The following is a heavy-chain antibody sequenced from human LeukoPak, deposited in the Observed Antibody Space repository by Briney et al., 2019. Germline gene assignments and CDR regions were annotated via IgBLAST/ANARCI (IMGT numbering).Heavy chain of an antibody. J-gene: IGHJ5*02. Sequence: PGGSLRLSCAASGFTVSSNYMSWVRQAPGKGLEWVSVIYSGGSTYYADSVKGRFTISRDNSKNTLYLQMNSLRAEDTAVYYCARDHLYCTNGVCYNWFDPWGQGTLVTVSS. CDR1: GFTVSSNY. D-gene: IGHD2-8*01. CDR2: IYSGGST. V-gene: IGHV3-53*01. CDR3: ARDHLYCTNGVCYNWFDP.